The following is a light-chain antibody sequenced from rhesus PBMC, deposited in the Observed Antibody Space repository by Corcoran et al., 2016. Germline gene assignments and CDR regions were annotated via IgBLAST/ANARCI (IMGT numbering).Light chain of an antibody. CDR2: EAS. CDR1: QGITND. J-gene: IGKJ2*01. V-gene: IGKV1-25*01. CDR3: QHYYNTPYS. Sequence: DIQMTQSPSSLSASVGDRVTITCRASQGITNDLAWYQQQPGETPKLLIYEASSLQSGIPSRFSGSGSGTDFTLPIGSLQSEDFATYYFQHYYNTPYSFGQGTKVEIK.